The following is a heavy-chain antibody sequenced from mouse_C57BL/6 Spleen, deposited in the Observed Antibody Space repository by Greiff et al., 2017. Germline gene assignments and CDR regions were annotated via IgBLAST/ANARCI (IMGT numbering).Heavy chain of an antibody. D-gene: IGHD3-2*02. CDR3: ARRQLRLPYAMDY. V-gene: IGHV2-6*01. Sequence: VTLVESGPGLVAPSQSLSITCTVSGFSLTSYGVDWVRQSPGKGLEWLGVIWGVGSTNYNSALKSRLSISKDNSKSQVFLKMNSLQTDDTAMYYCARRQLRLPYAMDYWGQGTSVTVSS. J-gene: IGHJ4*01. CDR1: GFSLTSYG. CDR2: IWGVGST.